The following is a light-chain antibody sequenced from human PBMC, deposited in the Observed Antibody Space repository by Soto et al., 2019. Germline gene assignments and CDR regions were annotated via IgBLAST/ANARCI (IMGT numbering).Light chain of an antibody. CDR3: SSHSSSSAYYV. J-gene: IGLJ1*01. CDR2: EVN. Sequence: QSALTQPASVSGSPGQSITISCTGTSSDMGYYDYVSWYQHHSGKAPKLIIYEVNNRPSGVYNRFSGSKSVNTASLTISGLQAEDEADYYCSSHSSSSAYYVFGTGTKVTVL. CDR1: SSDMGYYDY. V-gene: IGLV2-14*01.